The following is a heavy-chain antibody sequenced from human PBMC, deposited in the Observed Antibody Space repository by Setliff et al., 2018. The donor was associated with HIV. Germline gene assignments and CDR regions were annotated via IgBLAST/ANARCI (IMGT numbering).Heavy chain of an antibody. J-gene: IGHJ3*01. CDR2: IKRKIDGETT. Sequence: GGSLRLSCAASGFTFSSYGMHWVRQAPGKGLEWVGRIKRKIDGETTDYAAPVKGRFTISRDDSINTLYVQMNGLKSEDTAVYFCTTGDCSSGGGCHAFDFWGQGTLVTVSS. D-gene: IGHD2-15*01. CDR1: GFTFSSYG. CDR3: TTGDCSSGGGCHAFDF. V-gene: IGHV3-15*01.